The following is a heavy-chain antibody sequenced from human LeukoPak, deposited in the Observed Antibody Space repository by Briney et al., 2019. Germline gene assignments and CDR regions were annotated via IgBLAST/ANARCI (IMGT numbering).Heavy chain of an antibody. CDR2: ISFDGTNK. CDR3: VKSGERWQQFWYYDN. D-gene: IGHD5-24*01. CDR1: GFTFSSYA. Sequence: PGGSLRLSCAASGFTFSSYAMHWVRQAPGKGLEWVAVISFDGTNKYHTDSVKGRFSISRDNSKNTLYLEMDSLRAEDTAVYYCVKSGERWQQFWYYDNWGQGTFITVSS. V-gene: IGHV3-30*10. J-gene: IGHJ4*02.